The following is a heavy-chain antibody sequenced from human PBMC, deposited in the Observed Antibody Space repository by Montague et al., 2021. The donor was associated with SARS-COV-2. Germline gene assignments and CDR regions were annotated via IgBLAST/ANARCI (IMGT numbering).Heavy chain of an antibody. CDR3: ARHSGRDTTFGVDIIPDAFDI. D-gene: IGHD3-3*01. CDR1: GSSISSSSYY. Sequence: SETLSLTCTVSGSSISSSSYYWGWIRQPPGKGLEWIGSIYYSGSTYYNPSLKSRVTISADTSKNQFSLKLSSATAADTAVYYCARHSGRDTTFGVDIIPDAFDIWGQGTMVTVSS. CDR2: IYYSGST. V-gene: IGHV4-39*01. J-gene: IGHJ3*02.